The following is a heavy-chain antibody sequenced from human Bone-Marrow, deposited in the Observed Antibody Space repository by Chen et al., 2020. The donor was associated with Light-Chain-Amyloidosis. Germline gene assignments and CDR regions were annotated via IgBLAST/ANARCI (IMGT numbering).Heavy chain of an antibody. D-gene: IGHD1-26*01. CDR1: GGSFSGYY. Sequence: QVQLQQWGAGLLKPSETLSLTCGVYGGSFSGYYWSWIRQPPGKGLEWIGSIYYSGSTYYNPSLKSRVTISVDTSKNQFSLKLSSVTAADTAVYYCARSRFNIVGATDFDYWGQGTLVTVSS. CDR2: IYYSGST. J-gene: IGHJ4*02. CDR3: ARSRFNIVGATDFDY. V-gene: IGHV4-34*01.